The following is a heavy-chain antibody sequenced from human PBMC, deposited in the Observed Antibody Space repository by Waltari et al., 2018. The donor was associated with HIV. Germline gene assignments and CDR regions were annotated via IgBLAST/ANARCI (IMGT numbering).Heavy chain of an antibody. Sequence: QVKLVESGGGVVQPGRSLRLSCAASGFTFSAFGMHWVRQAPGKGLEWVAVIWYDGTKTYYSDSVKGRFIISRDNFNNRLFLQMDSLSAEDTAIYYCAREEGTYGGNLVWGQGTLVTVSS. D-gene: IGHD4-17*01. V-gene: IGHV3-33*01. CDR2: IWYDGTKT. CDR1: GFTFSAFG. CDR3: AREEGTYGGNLV. J-gene: IGHJ4*02.